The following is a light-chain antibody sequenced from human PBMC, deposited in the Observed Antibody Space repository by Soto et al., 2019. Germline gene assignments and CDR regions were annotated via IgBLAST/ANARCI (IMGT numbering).Light chain of an antibody. CDR1: QSFSSNF. CDR2: VAS. Sequence: EIVLTQSPGTLSLSPGERATPSCRASQSFSSNFLAWYQQKPGQAPRLLIYVASRRATGIPDRFSGSGSGTDFTLTISRLDPEDFAVYYCQRYGSYSWTFGQGTKVDI. J-gene: IGKJ1*01. V-gene: IGKV3-20*01. CDR3: QRYGSYSWT.